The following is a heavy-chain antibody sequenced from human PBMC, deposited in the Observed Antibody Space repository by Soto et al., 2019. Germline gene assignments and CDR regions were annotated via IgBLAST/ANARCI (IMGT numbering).Heavy chain of an antibody. V-gene: IGHV3-30*03. D-gene: IGHD3-22*01. CDR1: GFTFSSYG. J-gene: IGHJ4*02. CDR3: GLPGDSSGYYRFDY. CDR2: ISYDGSNK. Sequence: QVQLVESGGGVVQPGRSLRLSCAASGFTFSSYGMHWVRQAPGKGLEWVAVISYDGSNKYYADSVKGRFTISRDNSKKTLYLQMKSLRAEDTAVYYCGLPGDSSGYYRFDYWCQGTLVTVSS.